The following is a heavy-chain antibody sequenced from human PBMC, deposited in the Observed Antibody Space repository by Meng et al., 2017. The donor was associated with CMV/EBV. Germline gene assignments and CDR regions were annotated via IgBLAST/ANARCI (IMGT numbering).Heavy chain of an antibody. CDR2: IYYSGST. CDR3: ARGFRTATVTPPDY. V-gene: IGHV4-30-4*08. J-gene: IGHJ4*02. CDR1: GGSISSGDYY. Sequence: LRLSCTVSGGSISSGDYYWSWIRQPPGKGLEWIGYIYYSGSTYYNPSLKSRVTISVDTSKNQFSLKLSSVTAADTTVYYCARGFRTATVTPPDYWGQGTLVTVSS. D-gene: IGHD4-17*01.